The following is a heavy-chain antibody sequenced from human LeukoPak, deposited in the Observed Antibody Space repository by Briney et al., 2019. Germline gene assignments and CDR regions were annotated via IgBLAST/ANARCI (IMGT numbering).Heavy chain of an antibody. V-gene: IGHV3-15*01. Sequence: GGSLRLSCAASGFSFSNAWMSWVRQAPGKGLEWVGRIKSKTDGETTDYSAPVKGGVTISRDDSKDTLYLGMNSLKTEHTAMYYCAAGTGTSDFDYWGQGTLVTVS. CDR2: IKSKTDGETT. CDR1: GFSFSNAW. D-gene: IGHD1-7*01. J-gene: IGHJ4*02. CDR3: AAGTGTSDFDY.